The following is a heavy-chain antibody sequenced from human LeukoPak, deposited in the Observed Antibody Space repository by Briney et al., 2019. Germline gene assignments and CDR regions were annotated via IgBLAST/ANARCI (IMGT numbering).Heavy chain of an antibody. CDR3: ARGSRVVMNPNWFDP. CDR2: INPNSGGT. D-gene: IGHD3-22*01. CDR1: GYTFTSYY. J-gene: IGHJ5*02. V-gene: IGHV1-2*02. Sequence: GASVKVSCKASGYTFTSYYMHWVRQAPGQGLEWMGWINPNSGGTNYAQKFQGRVTMTRDTSISTAYMELSRLRSDDTAVYYCARGSRVVMNPNWFDPWAREPWSPSPQ.